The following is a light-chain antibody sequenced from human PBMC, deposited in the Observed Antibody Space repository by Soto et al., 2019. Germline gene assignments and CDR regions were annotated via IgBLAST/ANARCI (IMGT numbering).Light chain of an antibody. CDR3: QQYNNWPWT. J-gene: IGKJ1*01. V-gene: IGKV3-20*01. CDR2: GAS. CDR1: QSVTSSY. Sequence: EIVLTQSPGTLSLSPGARATLSCRASQSVTSSYLAWYQQKPGQAPRLLIYGASNRATGIPDRFSGSGSGTDFTLTISRLEPEDFAVYYCQQYNNWPWTFGQGTKVDIK.